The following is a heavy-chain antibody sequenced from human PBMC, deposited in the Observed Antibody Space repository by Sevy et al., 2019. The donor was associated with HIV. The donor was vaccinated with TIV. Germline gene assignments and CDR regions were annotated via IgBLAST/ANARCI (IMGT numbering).Heavy chain of an antibody. CDR3: ARDKREAYFDGSTSSDAFDI. Sequence: GGSLRLSCAGSGFTFSRSSMNWVRQAPGKGLEWVSSISSSSNYIYYADSVKGRFTIYRDNAKNSLLLLMNSLRAEDTAVYYCARDKREAYFDGSTSSDAFDIWGQGTLVTVSS. D-gene: IGHD3-22*01. CDR2: ISSSSNYI. V-gene: IGHV3-21*01. J-gene: IGHJ3*02. CDR1: GFTFSRSS.